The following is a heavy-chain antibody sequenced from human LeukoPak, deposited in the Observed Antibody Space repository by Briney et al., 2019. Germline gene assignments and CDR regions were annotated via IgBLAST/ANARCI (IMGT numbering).Heavy chain of an antibody. CDR2: ISGSGGST. CDR1: GFTFSSYA. D-gene: IGHD3-3*01. V-gene: IGHV3-23*01. Sequence: GGSLRLSCAASGFTFSSYAMSWVRQAPGKGLEWVSAISGSGGSTYYADSVKGHFTISRDNSKNTLFLQMNSLRAEDAAVYYCAKVSSDFWRGYTFDSWGQGTLVTVSS. CDR3: AKVSSDFWRGYTFDS. J-gene: IGHJ4*02.